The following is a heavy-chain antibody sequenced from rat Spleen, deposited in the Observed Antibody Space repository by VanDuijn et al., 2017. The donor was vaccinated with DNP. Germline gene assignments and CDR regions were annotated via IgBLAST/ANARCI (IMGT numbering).Heavy chain of an antibody. V-gene: IGHV2S12*01. CDR3: ARHGDYDGSYYYHAMDA. D-gene: IGHD1-12*02. Sequence: VQVKESGPGLAQPSQTLSLTCTVSGYSLTSYGVSWARQPPGKGLEWIATISSSGDIDYNSAVQSRLSISRDTSKSQVFLKMNSLQPEDTGTYYCARHGDYDGSYYYHAMDAWGQGTSVTVSS. CDR2: ISSSGDI. CDR1: GYSLTSYG. J-gene: IGHJ4*01.